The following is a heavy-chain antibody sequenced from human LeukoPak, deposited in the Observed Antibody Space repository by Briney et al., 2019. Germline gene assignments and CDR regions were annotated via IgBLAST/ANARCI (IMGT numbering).Heavy chain of an antibody. CDR1: GFTFSNYG. CDR2: IRYHGSNK. D-gene: IGHD4-11*01. Sequence: GGSLRLTCVASGFTFSNYGMHWVRQAPGKGLEWLTFIRYHGSNKYYADSVKGRFTISRDNSKSTLYLQMNSLRAEDTALYYCAKDMASRDDYSNLFDYWGQGTLVTVSS. CDR3: AKDMASRDDYSNLFDY. V-gene: IGHV3-30*02. J-gene: IGHJ4*02.